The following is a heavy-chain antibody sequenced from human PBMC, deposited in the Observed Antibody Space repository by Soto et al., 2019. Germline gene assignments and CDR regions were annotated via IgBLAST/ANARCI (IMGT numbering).Heavy chain of an antibody. V-gene: IGHV1-69*06. CDR1: GGTFSSYA. D-gene: IGHD2-2*01. CDR3: ASLTDPGYCSSTSCYDY. J-gene: IGHJ4*02. CDR2: IIPIFGTA. Sequence: SVKVSCKASGGTFSSYAISWVRQAPGQGLEWMGGIIPIFGTANYAQKFQGRVTITADKSTSTAYMELSSLRSEDTAVYYCASLTDPGYCSSTSCYDYWGQGTLVTVSS.